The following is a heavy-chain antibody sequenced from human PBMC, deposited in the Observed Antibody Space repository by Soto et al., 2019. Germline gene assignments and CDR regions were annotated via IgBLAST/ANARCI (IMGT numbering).Heavy chain of an antibody. D-gene: IGHD2-2*01. CDR2: IYHSGST. J-gene: IGHJ5*02. CDR1: GGSISSGGYS. CDR3: ARVPDR. Sequence: PSETLSLTCAVSGGSISSGGYSWSGIRQTQGKGLEWIGYIYHSGSTYYNPSLKSRVTISVDRAKNQFSLKLSSVTAADTAVYYCARVPDRWGQGTLVTVSS. V-gene: IGHV4-30-2*01.